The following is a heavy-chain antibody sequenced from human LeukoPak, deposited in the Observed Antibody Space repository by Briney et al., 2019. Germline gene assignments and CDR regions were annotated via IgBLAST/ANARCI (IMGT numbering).Heavy chain of an antibody. CDR2: IWYDGSNK. V-gene: IGHV3-33*08. J-gene: IGHJ6*02. Sequence: GGSLRLSCAASGFTFSSYGMHWVRQAPGKGLEWVAVIWYDGSNKYYADSVKGRFTISRDNSKNTLYLQMNSLRAEDTAVYYCARVMGLPTSYYYYGMDVWGQWTTVTVSS. CDR3: ARVMGLPTSYYYYGMDV. D-gene: IGHD2-2*01. CDR1: GFTFSSYG.